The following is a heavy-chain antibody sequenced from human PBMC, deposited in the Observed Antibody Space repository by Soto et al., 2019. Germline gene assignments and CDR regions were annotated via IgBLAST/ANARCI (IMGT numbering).Heavy chain of an antibody. Sequence: SETLSLTCTVSGGSISSSSYYWCWIRHPPGKGLEWIGSIYYSGSTYYNPSLKSRVTMSLDTSNNQFSLRLTSVTAADTAVYYCARGQRFSDWFDPWGQGTLVTVSS. V-gene: IGHV4-39*07. CDR3: ARGQRFSDWFDP. D-gene: IGHD3-3*01. J-gene: IGHJ5*02. CDR2: IYYSGST. CDR1: GGSISSSSYY.